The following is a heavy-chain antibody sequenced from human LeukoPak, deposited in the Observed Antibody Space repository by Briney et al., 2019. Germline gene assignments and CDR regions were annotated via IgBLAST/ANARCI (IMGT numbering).Heavy chain of an antibody. Sequence: GGSLRLSCAASGFTFSDYYMDWVRQAPGKGLEWVGRIRNKANSHTTEHAASVKGRFTISRDDSKNSLYLQMNSLKTDDTAVYYCARGLGGTGARYFDYWGQGTLVTVSS. CDR3: ARGLGGTGARYFDY. D-gene: IGHD3/OR15-3a*01. CDR2: IRNKANSHTT. V-gene: IGHV3-72*01. J-gene: IGHJ4*02. CDR1: GFTFSDYY.